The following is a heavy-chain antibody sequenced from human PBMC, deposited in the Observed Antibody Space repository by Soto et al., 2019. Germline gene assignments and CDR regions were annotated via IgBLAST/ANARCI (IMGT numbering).Heavy chain of an antibody. CDR2: IYPGDSDT. V-gene: IGHV5-51*01. CDR3: ARLEGGPFDY. CDR1: GYTFTSYW. J-gene: IGHJ4*01. Sequence: PGESMKISCKGSGYTFTSYWLAWVRQMPGKGLEWMGSIYPGDSDTSYRPSFQGQVTISADKSIRPAYLEWSSLKASDTAMYYFARLEGGPFDYWGHGALVTVSS. D-gene: IGHD3-16*01.